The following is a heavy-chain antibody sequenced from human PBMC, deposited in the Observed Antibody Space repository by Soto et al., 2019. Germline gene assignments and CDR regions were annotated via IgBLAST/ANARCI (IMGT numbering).Heavy chain of an antibody. V-gene: IGHV1-18*04. J-gene: IGHJ5*02. CDR2: MSAYNGNT. D-gene: IGHD3-3*01. Sequence: VKLDCNTSGYTYTSYGVSWVRREKGQGLEWMGWMSAYNGNTNYAQKLQGRVTMTTDTSTSTAYMELRSLRSDDKAVYYCARSKSITIFGLDPYGRKYNWFDPWGQGTLVTVSS. CDR3: ARSKSITIFGLDPYGRKYNWFDP. CDR1: GYTYTSYG.